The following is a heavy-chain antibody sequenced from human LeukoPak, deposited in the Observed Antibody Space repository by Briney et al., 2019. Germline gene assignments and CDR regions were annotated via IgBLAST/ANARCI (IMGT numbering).Heavy chain of an antibody. CDR3: AKNLNPFDS. D-gene: IGHD2/OR15-2a*01. CDR1: GFAFSDSW. CDR2: IKGDGSAK. J-gene: IGHJ4*02. V-gene: IGHV3-7*03. Sequence: PGGSLRLSCAASGFAFSDSWMTWIRQAPGKGLEWVAFIKGDGSAKKYVDSVKGRFTISRDNAKNSLFLQMNSLRAEDTAVYYCAKNLNPFDSWGQGILVTVSS.